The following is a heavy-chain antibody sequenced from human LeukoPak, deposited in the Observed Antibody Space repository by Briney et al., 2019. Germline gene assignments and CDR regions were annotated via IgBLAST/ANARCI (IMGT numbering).Heavy chain of an antibody. CDR1: GGTFSSYA. J-gene: IGHJ3*02. V-gene: IGHV1-69*05. D-gene: IGHD4-17*01. CDR2: IIPIFGTA. CDR3: ARDYGDYVGYAFDI. Sequence: ASVKVSCKASGGTFSSYAISWVRQAPGQGREWMGGIIPIFGTANYAQKFQGRVTITTDESTSTAYMELSSLRSEDTAVYYCARDYGDYVGYAFDIWGQGTMVTVSS.